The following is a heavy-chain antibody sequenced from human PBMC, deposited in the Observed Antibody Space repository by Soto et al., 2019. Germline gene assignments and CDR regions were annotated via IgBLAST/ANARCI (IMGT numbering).Heavy chain of an antibody. CDR2: IYYSGST. J-gene: IGHJ5*02. V-gene: IGHV4-30-4*01. CDR3: ARDARERGPQLVGQLGT. D-gene: IGHD1-1*01. CDR1: GGSISSGDYY. Sequence: SETLSLTCTVSGGSISSGDYYWSWIRQPPGKGLEWIGYIYYSGSTYYNPSLKSRVTISVDTSKNQFSRKRSSVTAADTAVYFLARDARERGPQLVGQLGTWGQGTLVTVSS.